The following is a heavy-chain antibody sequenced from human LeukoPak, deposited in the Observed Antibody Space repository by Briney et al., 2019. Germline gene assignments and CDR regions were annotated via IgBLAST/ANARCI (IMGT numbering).Heavy chain of an antibody. J-gene: IGHJ3*01. CDR1: GGSLISTTYY. D-gene: IGHD3-16*02. Sequence: SETLSPTCAVSGGSLISTTYYWGWIRQPPGKGLEWIGSIYYSGSTYYNPSLKSRVTVSVDMPKNQFSLQLSSVTAADTAVYYCARAPRAGAWDMITFGGVIVHGDAFDFWGQGTMVTVSS. CDR2: IYYSGST. V-gene: IGHV4-39*07. CDR3: ARAPRAGAWDMITFGGVIVHGDAFDF.